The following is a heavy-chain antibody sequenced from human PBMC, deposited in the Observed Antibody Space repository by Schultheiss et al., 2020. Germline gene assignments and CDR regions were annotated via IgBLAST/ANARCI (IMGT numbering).Heavy chain of an antibody. Sequence: SQTLSLTCTVSGGSISSGSYSWSWIRQPPGKGLEWIGYIYYSGSTYYNPSLKSRVTISVDKSKNQFSLKLSSVTAADTAVYYCARYSSAGWFDPWGQGTLVTVSS. J-gene: IGHJ5*02. CDR3: ARYSSAGWFDP. V-gene: IGHV4-30-2*01. CDR1: GGSISSGSYS. D-gene: IGHD6-19*01. CDR2: IYYSGST.